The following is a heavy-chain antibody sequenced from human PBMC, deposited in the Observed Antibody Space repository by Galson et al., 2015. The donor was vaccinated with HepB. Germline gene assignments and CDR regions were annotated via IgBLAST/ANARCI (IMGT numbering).Heavy chain of an antibody. CDR3: ARESSGWYDY. CDR1: GYTFTSYY. D-gene: IGHD6-19*01. Sequence: SVKVSCKASGYTFTSYYMHWVRQAPGQGLKWMGIINPSGGGTNYAQKFQGRVTMTRDTSASTVYMELSSLRSEDTAVYYCARESSGWYDYWGQGTLVTVSS. J-gene: IGHJ4*02. V-gene: IGHV1-46*01. CDR2: INPSGGGT.